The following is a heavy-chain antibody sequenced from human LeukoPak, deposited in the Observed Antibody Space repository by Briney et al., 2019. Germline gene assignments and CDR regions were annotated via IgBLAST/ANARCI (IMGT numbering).Heavy chain of an antibody. CDR1: GYTFTGYY. Sequence: GASVKVSRKASGYTFTGYYMHWVRQAPGQGLEWMGRINPNSGGTNYAQKFQGRVTMTRDTSISTAYMELSRLRSDDTAVYYCARDQYDILTGYYNWGQGTLVTVSS. D-gene: IGHD3-9*01. CDR2: INPNSGGT. V-gene: IGHV1-2*06. CDR3: ARDQYDILTGYYN. J-gene: IGHJ4*02.